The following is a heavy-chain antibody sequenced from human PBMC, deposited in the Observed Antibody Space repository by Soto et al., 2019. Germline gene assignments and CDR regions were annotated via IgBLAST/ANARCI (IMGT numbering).Heavy chain of an antibody. Sequence: PGGSLRLSCAASGFNVSSYDKNWVRQAPGKWLESLADISSSGGIKYYADSPKGRFTVSRDNAKNSLYLQMNSLRAEDTAVYYCAREDSRDAFDYWRQGTLVTVSS. CDR1: GFNVSSYD. CDR2: ISSSGGIK. J-gene: IGHJ4*01. CDR3: AREDSRDAFDY. V-gene: IGHV3-48*03. D-gene: IGHD4-17*01.